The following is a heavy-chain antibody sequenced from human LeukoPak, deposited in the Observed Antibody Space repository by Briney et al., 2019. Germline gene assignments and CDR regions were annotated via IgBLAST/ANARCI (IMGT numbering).Heavy chain of an antibody. Sequence: GGSLRLSCAASGLTVSSNYMSWVRQAPGKGLECVSLIYGGGSTYYADSVKGRFTISRDNSKNTIFLQLTSLRVEDTAVYYCASKGQYCGTLTCKDYWGRGTLVTVSS. J-gene: IGHJ4*02. CDR2: IYGGGST. V-gene: IGHV3-53*01. CDR1: GLTVSSNY. D-gene: IGHD2-21*01. CDR3: ASKGQYCGTLTCKDY.